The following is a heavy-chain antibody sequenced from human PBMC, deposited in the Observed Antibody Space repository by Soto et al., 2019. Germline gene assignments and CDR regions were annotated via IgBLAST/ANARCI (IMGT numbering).Heavy chain of an antibody. V-gene: IGHV3-30-3*01. CDR2: ISYDGSNK. Sequence: QVQLVESGGGVVQPGRSLRLSCAASGFTFSSYAMHWVRQAPGKGLEWVAVISYDGSNKYYADSVKGRFTISRDNSXNTLYLQXNSLRAEDTAVYYCARPLWRDDYNWGYFDLWGRGTLVTVSS. J-gene: IGHJ2*01. CDR3: ARPLWRDDYNWGYFDL. CDR1: GFTFSSYA. D-gene: IGHD4-4*01.